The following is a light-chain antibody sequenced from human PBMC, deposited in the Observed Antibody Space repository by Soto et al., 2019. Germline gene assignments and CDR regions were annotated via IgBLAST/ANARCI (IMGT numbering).Light chain of an antibody. Sequence: EIVLTQSPGTLSLSPGERATLSCRASQSVSNNYLAWYQQKPGQAPRLLIYSASNRATGIPDRFSGSGSGTDFTLTTSRLEPEDVAVYYCQQYGSSGTFGQGTKVDIK. CDR3: QQYGSSGT. V-gene: IGKV3-20*01. CDR2: SAS. CDR1: QSVSNNY. J-gene: IGKJ1*01.